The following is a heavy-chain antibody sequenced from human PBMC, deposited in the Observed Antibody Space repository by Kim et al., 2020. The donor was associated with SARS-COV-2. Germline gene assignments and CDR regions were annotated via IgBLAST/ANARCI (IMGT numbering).Heavy chain of an antibody. CDR3: ARVVVITPDFDY. Sequence: YYTPSLKSRVTISVDTSKNQFSLKLSSVTAADTAVYYCARVVVITPDFDYWGQGTLVTVSS. D-gene: IGHD3-22*01. J-gene: IGHJ4*02. V-gene: IGHV4-39*01.